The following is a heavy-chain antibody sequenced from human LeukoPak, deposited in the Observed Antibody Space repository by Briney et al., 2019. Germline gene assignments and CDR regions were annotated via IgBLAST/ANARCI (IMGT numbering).Heavy chain of an antibody. J-gene: IGHJ4*02. CDR3: ARVGRGYSFNVYYFDY. V-gene: IGHV3-30*04. CDR2: ISYDGSNK. Sequence: GGSLRLSCAASGFTFSSYAMHWVRQAPGKGLEWVAIISYDGSNKYYADSVKGRFTISRDNSKNTLYLQMNSLRAEDTAVYYCARVGRGYSFNVYYFDYWGQGTLVTVSS. D-gene: IGHD5-18*01. CDR1: GFTFSSYA.